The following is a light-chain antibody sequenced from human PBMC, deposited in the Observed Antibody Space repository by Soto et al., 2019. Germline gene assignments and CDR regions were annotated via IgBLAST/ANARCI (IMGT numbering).Light chain of an antibody. Sequence: DIQMTQSPSTLSASVGDRVTITCRASQSISSWLAWYQQKPGKAPKLLIYDASSLESGVPSTFSGSGSGTEFTLTISSLQPDDFATYYCQQYNSYLTWTFGQGTKVEIK. V-gene: IGKV1-5*01. CDR3: QQYNSYLTWT. CDR2: DAS. J-gene: IGKJ1*01. CDR1: QSISSW.